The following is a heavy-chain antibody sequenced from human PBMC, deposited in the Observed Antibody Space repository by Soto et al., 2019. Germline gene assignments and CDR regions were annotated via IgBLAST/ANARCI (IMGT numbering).Heavy chain of an antibody. CDR3: ARGRGGWCSGGSCYRPLGYYSMDV. J-gene: IGHJ6*02. V-gene: IGHV4-34*01. CDR1: GGSFSGYY. Sequence: NPSETLSLTCAVYGGSFSGYYWSWIRQPPGKGLEWIGEINHSGSTNYNPSLKSRVTISVDTSKNQFSLKLSSVTAADTAVYYCARGRGGWCSGGSCYRPLGYYSMDVWGQGTTVTVSS. CDR2: INHSGST. D-gene: IGHD2-15*01.